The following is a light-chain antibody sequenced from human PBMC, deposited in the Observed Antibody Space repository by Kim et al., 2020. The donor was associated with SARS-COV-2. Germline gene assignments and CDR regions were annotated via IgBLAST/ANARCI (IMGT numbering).Light chain of an antibody. J-gene: IGLJ3*02. CDR2: YDD. V-gene: IGLV1-36*01. Sequence: RQRVTISCSGSSSNIGNNAVNWYQQLPGKAPKLLIYYDDLLPSGVSDRFSGSKSGTSASLAISGLQPEDEAEYYCATWDDRLTGRVFGGGTKVTVL. CDR1: SSNIGNNA. CDR3: ATWDDRLTGRV.